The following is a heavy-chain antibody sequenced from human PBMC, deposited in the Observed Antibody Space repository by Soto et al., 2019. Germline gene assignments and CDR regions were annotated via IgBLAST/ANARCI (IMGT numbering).Heavy chain of an antibody. J-gene: IGHJ5*02. CDR1: GYTFTSYG. CDR2: ISAYNGNT. CDR3: ERDRYTDFWSGYTYNWFDP. Sequence: QVQLVQSGAEVKKPGASVKVSCKASGYTFTSYGISWVRQAPGQGLEWMGLISAYNGNTNYAQKLQGRVTMTTDTSTSTAYMELRSLRSDDTAVYYCERDRYTDFWSGYTYNWFDPWGQGTLVTVSS. D-gene: IGHD3-3*01. V-gene: IGHV1-18*01.